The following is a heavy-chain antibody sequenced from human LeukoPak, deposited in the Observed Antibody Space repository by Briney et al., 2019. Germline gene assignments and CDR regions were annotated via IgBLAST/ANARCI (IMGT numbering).Heavy chain of an antibody. J-gene: IGHJ4*02. Sequence: GGSLRLSCAASGFTFSSYAMPWVRQAPGKGLEWVAFISSDGRIQYYAYSVKGRFTISRDNSKNTLFLQMNGLRDEDTAVYYCDPHDSASQFWGQGTLVTVSS. V-gene: IGHV3-30*04. CDR1: GFTFSSYA. CDR3: DPHDSASQF. CDR2: ISSDGRIQ. D-gene: IGHD6-6*01.